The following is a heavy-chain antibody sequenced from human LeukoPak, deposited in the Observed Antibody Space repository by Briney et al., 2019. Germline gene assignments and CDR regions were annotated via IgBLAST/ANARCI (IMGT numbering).Heavy chain of an antibody. J-gene: IGHJ6*02. Sequence: GRSLRLSCAASGFTLNTYAMSWARQAPGKGLEWVSGISSSGSGGNTYYADSVKGRFTISRDASKSVVFLQMNSLRAEDTAVYYCARGQKFGELFPRYYYYGMDVWGQGTTVTVSS. D-gene: IGHD3-10*01. V-gene: IGHV3-23*01. CDR3: ARGQKFGELFPRYYYYGMDV. CDR1: GFTLNTYA. CDR2: ISSSGSGGNT.